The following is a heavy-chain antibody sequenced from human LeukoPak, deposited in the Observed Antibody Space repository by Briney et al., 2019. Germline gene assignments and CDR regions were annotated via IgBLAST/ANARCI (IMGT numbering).Heavy chain of an antibody. CDR2: ISYDGGNK. Sequence: QPGMSLRLTCAASGFTFSSHAMHWARQAPGKGLEWGAVISYDGGNKYYADSVKGRFTIYTANSKNTLYLQMHSMRAEDTAVYYCARVVLGSGATYDYYGMDVWGKGTTVTVSS. CDR3: ARVVLGSGATYDYYGMDV. CDR1: GFTFSSHA. J-gene: IGHJ6*04. V-gene: IGHV3-30*04. D-gene: IGHD3-10*02.